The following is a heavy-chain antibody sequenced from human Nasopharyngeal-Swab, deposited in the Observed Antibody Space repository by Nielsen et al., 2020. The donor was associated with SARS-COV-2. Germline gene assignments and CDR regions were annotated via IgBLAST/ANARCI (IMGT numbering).Heavy chain of an antibody. J-gene: IGHJ6*02. D-gene: IGHD2-2*01. CDR2: IIPIFVTA. CDR3: ARVVPAALGGMDV. CDR1: GGTFSSYA. Sequence: SVKVSCNASGGTFSSYAISWVRQAPGQGLEWMGGIIPIFVTANYAQKFQGRVTITADESTSTAYMELSSLRSEDTAVYYCARVVPAALGGMDVWGQGTTVTVSS. V-gene: IGHV1-69*13.